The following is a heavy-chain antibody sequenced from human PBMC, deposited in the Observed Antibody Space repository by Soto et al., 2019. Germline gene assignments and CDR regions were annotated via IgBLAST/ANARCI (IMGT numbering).Heavy chain of an antibody. CDR3: ARDRSGYCSGGSCYSDYYYGMDV. D-gene: IGHD2-15*01. V-gene: IGHV1-69*01. J-gene: IGHJ6*02. Sequence: QVQLVQSGAEVKKPGSSVKVSCKASGGTFSSYAISWVRQAPGQGLEWMGGIIPIFGTANYAQKFQGRVTITADEATSTADRELSSLRAEDTAVYYCARDRSGYCSGGSCYSDYYYGMDVWGQGTTVTVSS. CDR2: IIPIFGTA. CDR1: GGTFSSYA.